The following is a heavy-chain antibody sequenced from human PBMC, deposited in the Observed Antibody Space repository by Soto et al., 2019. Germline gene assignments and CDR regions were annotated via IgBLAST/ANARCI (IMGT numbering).Heavy chain of an antibody. V-gene: IGHV4-39*01. CDR1: GDSISSNNYY. J-gene: IGHJ4*02. CDR2: IHYTGCT. Sequence: QLQLQESGPGLVKPSETLSLTCSVSGDSISSNNYYCGWIRQPPGKGLEWIGSIHYTGCTHYNPSLKSRVTMSVDTSKSQFSLKLSSVTAADTAVYYCARHPGYAVPTVYATHYFNYWGQGILVTVST. CDR3: ARHPGYAVPTVYATHYFNY. D-gene: IGHD2-8*01.